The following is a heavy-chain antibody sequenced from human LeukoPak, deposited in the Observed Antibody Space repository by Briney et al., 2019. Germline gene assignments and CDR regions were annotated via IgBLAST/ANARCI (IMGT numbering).Heavy chain of an antibody. CDR3: ASGGSCSALCQGNY. J-gene: IGHJ4*02. Sequence: PSETLSLTCTVSGGSISSSSYYWGWIRQSPGKGLEWIGSIYYSGSTYYNPSLKSRVTISVDASKNQFSLKLSSVTAADTAVYYCASGGSCSALCQGNYWGQGTLVTVSS. V-gene: IGHV4-39*01. CDR1: GGSISSSSYY. CDR2: IYYSGST. D-gene: IGHD2-15*01.